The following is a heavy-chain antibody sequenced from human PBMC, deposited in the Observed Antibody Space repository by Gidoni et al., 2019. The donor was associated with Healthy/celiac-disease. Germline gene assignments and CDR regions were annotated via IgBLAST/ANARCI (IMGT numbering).Heavy chain of an antibody. D-gene: IGHD4-17*01. CDR3: ARDVYDYGDPGPPLDY. CDR1: GYTFTSYA. Sequence: QVQLVQSGAEVKKPGASVKVSCKASGYTFTSYAMHWVLQAPGQRLEWMGWINAGNGNTKYSQKFQGRVTITRDTSASTAYMELSSLRSEDTAVYYCARDVYDYGDPGPPLDYWGQGTLVTVSS. CDR2: INAGNGNT. J-gene: IGHJ4*02. V-gene: IGHV1-3*01.